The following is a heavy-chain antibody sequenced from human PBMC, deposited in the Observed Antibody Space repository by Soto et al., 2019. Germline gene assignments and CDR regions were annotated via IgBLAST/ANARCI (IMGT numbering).Heavy chain of an antibody. D-gene: IGHD3-10*01. V-gene: IGHV4-31*03. CDR2: IFYSGST. J-gene: IGHJ4*02. CDR1: GESITTGGY. CDR3: ATTTGSGRLDF. Sequence: QVELQESGPGRVKPSQTLSLTCTVSGESITTGGYWSWVRLLPGKGLEWIGYIFYSGSTYYNPSPSLTGGLSMSVDTSKNQFSLSLISVTAADTAVYFCATTTGSGRLDFWGQGTLVTVSS.